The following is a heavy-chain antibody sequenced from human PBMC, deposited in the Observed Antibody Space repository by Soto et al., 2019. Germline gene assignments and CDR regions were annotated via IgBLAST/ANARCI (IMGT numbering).Heavy chain of an antibody. CDR1: GGSFTGYY. J-gene: IGHJ6*02. CDR3: ARGRRRGTSYYDSSGYQYYYYYGMDV. D-gene: IGHD3-22*01. Sequence: QVQLQQWGAGLLKPSETLSLTCAVYGGSFTGYYWSWIRQPPGKGLEWMGEINHSGSTNYNPSLKSRVTISVDSSKNQFSLKLSSVTAADTAVYYCARGRRRGTSYYDSSGYQYYYYYGMDVWGQGTTVIVSS. V-gene: IGHV4-34*01. CDR2: INHSGST.